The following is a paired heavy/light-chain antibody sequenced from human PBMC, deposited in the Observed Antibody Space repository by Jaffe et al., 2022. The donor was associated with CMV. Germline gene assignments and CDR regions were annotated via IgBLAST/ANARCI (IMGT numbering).Light chain of an antibody. J-gene: IGLJ3*02. CDR1: SSNIGTNS. CDR2: YNN. Sequence: QSVLTQPPSASRTPGQRVTISCSGSSSNIGTNSVNWYQQLPGTAPKLLIYYNNQRPSGVPDRFSGSKSGTSASLAISGLQSEDEADYYCATWDDSLNGWVFGGGTKLTVL. V-gene: IGLV1-44*01. CDR3: ATWDDSLNGWV.
Heavy chain of an antibody. CDR3: ARLSRLGKTTVEDDF. D-gene: IGHD4-17*01. CDR1: GYTFTIYS. Sequence: QVQLVQSGAEVKKPGASVKVSCKASGYTFTIYSISWVRQAPGQGLEWMGWINAYNGNTNYAQKLQDRVTMTTDTSTSTAYMELRSLRSDDTAVYYCARLSRLGKTTVEDDFWGQGTLVTVSS. J-gene: IGHJ4*02. CDR2: INAYNGNT. V-gene: IGHV1-18*04.